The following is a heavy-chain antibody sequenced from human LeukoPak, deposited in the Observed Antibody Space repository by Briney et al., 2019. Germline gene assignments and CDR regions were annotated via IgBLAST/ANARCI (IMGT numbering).Heavy chain of an antibody. V-gene: IGHV1-2*02. J-gene: IGHJ4*02. CDR1: GYTFTGYY. CDR2: INPNSGGT. Sequence: ASVKVSCKASGYTFTGYYIHWVRQAPGQGLEWMGWINPNSGGTNHAQKFQGRVTMTRDTSISTAYMELSRLRSDDTAVYYCAREDYDSSGYYRFFDYWGQGTLVTVSS. CDR3: AREDYDSSGYYRFFDY. D-gene: IGHD3-22*01.